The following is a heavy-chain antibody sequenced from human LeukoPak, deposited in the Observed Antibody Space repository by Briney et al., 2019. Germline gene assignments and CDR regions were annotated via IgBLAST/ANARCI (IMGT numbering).Heavy chain of an antibody. D-gene: IGHD2/OR15-2a*01. CDR2: IYYSGSP. CDR3: ARHPVFWDAFDI. V-gene: IGHV4-59*08. J-gene: IGHJ3*02. CDR1: GLSISSHY. Sequence: PSETLSLTCSVSGLSISSHYWEWVRQPPGRGLEWIGYIYYSGSPNYNPSLKSRVTISVDTSKNLFSLKLSSVAAADTAVYYCARHPVFWDAFDIWGQGTMVTVSS.